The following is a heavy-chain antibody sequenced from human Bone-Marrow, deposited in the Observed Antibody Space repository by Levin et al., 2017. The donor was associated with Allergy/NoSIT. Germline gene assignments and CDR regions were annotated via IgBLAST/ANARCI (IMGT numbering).Heavy chain of an antibody. D-gene: IGHD5-24*01. Sequence: GGSLRLSCAASGFAFSSYTMNWVRQAPGKGLEWISYIVTSSSTIYYADSVRGRFTISRDNAKNSLYLQMNSLRAEDTAVYYCARAGWLIANFFDYWGRGTLVTVSS. J-gene: IGHJ4*02. CDR3: ARAGWLIANFFDY. CDR2: IVTSSSTI. V-gene: IGHV3-48*01. CDR1: GFAFSSYT.